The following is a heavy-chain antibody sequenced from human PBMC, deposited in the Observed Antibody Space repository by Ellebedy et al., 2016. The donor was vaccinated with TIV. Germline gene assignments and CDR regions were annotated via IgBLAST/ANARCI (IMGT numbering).Heavy chain of an antibody. Sequence: MPSETLSLTCTVSGGSISSYYWSWIRQPPGKGLAWIGYIYYSGSTNYNPSLKSRVTISVDTSKNQFSLKRSSVTAADTAVYYCARGYSSGWYNWFDPWGQGTLVTVSS. CDR1: GGSISSYY. CDR3: ARGYSSGWYNWFDP. V-gene: IGHV4-59*01. J-gene: IGHJ5*02. D-gene: IGHD6-19*01. CDR2: IYYSGST.